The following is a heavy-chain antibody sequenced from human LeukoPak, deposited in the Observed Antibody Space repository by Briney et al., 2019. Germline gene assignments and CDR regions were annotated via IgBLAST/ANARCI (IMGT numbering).Heavy chain of an antibody. D-gene: IGHD3-22*01. CDR2: INHSGST. CDR3: ARMGGYDSSASDSFDI. J-gene: IGHJ3*02. Sequence: SETLSLTCAVYGGSISGYYWSWIRQPPGKGLEWIGKINHSGSTNYNPSLKSRVTISVDTSKNQFSLKLSSVTAADTAVYYCARMGGYDSSASDSFDIWGQGTMVAVSS. CDR1: GGSISGYY. V-gene: IGHV4-34*01.